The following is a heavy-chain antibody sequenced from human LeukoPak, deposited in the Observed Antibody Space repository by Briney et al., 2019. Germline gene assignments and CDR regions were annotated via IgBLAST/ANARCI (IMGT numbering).Heavy chain of an antibody. Sequence: PGGSLRLSCTASGFTFSSYTMHWVRQAPWKGLEWVGRIKSKADGGTTDYAAPVKGRFTISRDDSKDTLFLQMNSLKTEDTAVYYCTTDSFTVIIPAAKGPWGQGALVTVSS. CDR2: IKSKADGGTT. CDR3: TTDSFTVIIPAAKGP. V-gene: IGHV3-15*01. D-gene: IGHD2-2*01. CDR1: GFTFSSYT. J-gene: IGHJ5*02.